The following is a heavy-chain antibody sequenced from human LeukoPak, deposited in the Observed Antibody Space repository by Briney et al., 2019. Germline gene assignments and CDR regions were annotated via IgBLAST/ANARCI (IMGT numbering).Heavy chain of an antibody. CDR2: ICPGGTIT. Sequence: GGSLRLSCKASGFTFSNYCMHWVRQTPGKGLIWVSRICPGGTITNYADSVKGRFTISRDDAKNMMFLQMNSLRADDTAVYYCVRDFRSADYWGQGILVTVSS. CDR3: VRDFRSADY. J-gene: IGHJ4*02. CDR1: GFTFSNYC. V-gene: IGHV3-74*01.